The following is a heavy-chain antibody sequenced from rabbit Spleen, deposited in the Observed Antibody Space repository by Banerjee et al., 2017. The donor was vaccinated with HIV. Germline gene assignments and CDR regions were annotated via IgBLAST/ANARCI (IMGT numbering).Heavy chain of an antibody. CDR1: GFDFGTYY. Sequence: QLVESGGGLVQPGGSLKLSCKASGFDFGTYYMSWVRQAPGKGLEWIGYIDPVFGRTYYANWVNGRFTISSHNAQNTLYVQLNSLTVADTATYFCVRGASSSGYYSLWGPGTLVTVS. D-gene: IGHD1-1*01. V-gene: IGHV1S7*01. CDR2: IDPVFGRT. J-gene: IGHJ4*01. CDR3: VRGASSSGYYSL.